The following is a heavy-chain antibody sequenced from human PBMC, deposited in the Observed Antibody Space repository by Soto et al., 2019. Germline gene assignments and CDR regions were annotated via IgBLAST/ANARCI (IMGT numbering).Heavy chain of an antibody. V-gene: IGHV4-59*01. CDR3: ARGLAAAGSWYYYYGMDV. D-gene: IGHD6-13*01. CDR2: IYYSGST. J-gene: IGHJ6*02. CDR1: GGSISSYY. Sequence: TSETLSLTCTVSGGSISSYYWSWIRQPPGKGLEWIGYIYYSGSTNYNPSLKSRVTISVDTSKNQFSLKLSSVTAADTAVYYCARGLAAAGSWYYYYGMDVWGQGTTVTVSS.